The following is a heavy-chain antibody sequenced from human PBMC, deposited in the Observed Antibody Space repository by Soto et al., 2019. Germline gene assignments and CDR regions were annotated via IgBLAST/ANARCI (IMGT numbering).Heavy chain of an antibody. CDR1: GYTFNSYG. V-gene: IGHV1-18*01. CDR2: ISASNGNT. J-gene: IGHJ4*02. D-gene: IGHD3-10*01. CDR3: ARDGERGGFDY. Sequence: ASVQVSCQASGYTFNSYGISWVRQATGQGLEWMGWISASNGNTNYAQTLQGRVTMTTDTSTSTAYMDLRSLRSDGTADYDCARDGERGGFDYWGQGTLVTVSS.